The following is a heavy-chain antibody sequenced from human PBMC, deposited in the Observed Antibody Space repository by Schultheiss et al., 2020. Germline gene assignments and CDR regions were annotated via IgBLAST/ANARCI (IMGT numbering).Heavy chain of an antibody. J-gene: IGHJ4*02. Sequence: ASVKVSCKASGYTFTGYHIHWVRQAPGQGLEWMGCINPNSDDTNFAQRFQGRVTMTRDTSINTAYMELSRLRSDDTAVYYCARTPPGDYWGQGTLVTVSS. CDR1: GYTFTGYH. CDR3: ARTPPGDY. CDR2: INPNSDDT. V-gene: IGHV1-2*02.